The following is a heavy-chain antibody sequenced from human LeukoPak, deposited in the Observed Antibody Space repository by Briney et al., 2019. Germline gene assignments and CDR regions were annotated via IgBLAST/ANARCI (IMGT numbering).Heavy chain of an antibody. Sequence: PSETLSLTCAVYGVSFSGYYWSWIRQPPGKGLEWIGEINHSGSTNYNPSLKSRVTISVDTSKNQFSLKLSSVTAADTAVYYCARLYCSGGSCYVLDYWGQGTLVTVSS. CDR3: ARLYCSGGSCYVLDY. CDR2: INHSGST. CDR1: GVSFSGYY. D-gene: IGHD2-15*01. V-gene: IGHV4-34*01. J-gene: IGHJ4*02.